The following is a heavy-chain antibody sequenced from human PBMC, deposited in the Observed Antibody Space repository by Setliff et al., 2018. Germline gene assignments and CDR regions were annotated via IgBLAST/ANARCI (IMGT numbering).Heavy chain of an antibody. Sequence: PGGSLRLSCAASGFTFSSYSMNWVRQAPGKGLEWVSSISSSSSTIYYADSVKGRFTISRDNAKNSLYLQMNSLRAEDTAVYYCARRSGSSWEGYFDYWGQGTLVTVSS. J-gene: IGHJ4*02. CDR1: GFTFSSYS. CDR3: ARRSGSSWEGYFDY. CDR2: ISSSSSTI. D-gene: IGHD6-6*01. V-gene: IGHV3-48*01.